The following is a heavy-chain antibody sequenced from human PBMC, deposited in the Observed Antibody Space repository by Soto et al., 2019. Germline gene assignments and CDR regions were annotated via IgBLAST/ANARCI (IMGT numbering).Heavy chain of an antibody. D-gene: IGHD2-2*01. CDR2: ISYDGSNK. V-gene: IGHV3-30-3*01. Sequence: SLRLSCAASGFSFSTYAMQWVRQAPGKGLEWVAVISYDGSNKYYADSVKGRFTISRDNSKNTLYLQMNSLRAEDTAVYYCAKDRPSPYCSSTSCSSYFDYWGQGTLVTVSS. CDR1: GFSFSTYA. CDR3: AKDRPSPYCSSTSCSSYFDY. J-gene: IGHJ4*02.